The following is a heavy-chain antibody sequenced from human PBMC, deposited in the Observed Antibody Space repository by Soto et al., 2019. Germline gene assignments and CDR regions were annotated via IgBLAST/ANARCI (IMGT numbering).Heavy chain of an antibody. V-gene: IGHV2-70*11. Sequence: SGPTLVNPTQTLTLTCTFSGFSLSTRGMCVHWVRQPPGKALEWLARIDWDDDKYYNTSLKTRLTISKDTSNTQVVLTMTNMDPADTATYYCARISLPGDDMSDYLDSWGQGILVTVSS. J-gene: IGHJ5*01. CDR1: GFSLSTRGMC. D-gene: IGHD3-22*01. CDR3: ARISLPGDDMSDYLDS. CDR2: IDWDDDK.